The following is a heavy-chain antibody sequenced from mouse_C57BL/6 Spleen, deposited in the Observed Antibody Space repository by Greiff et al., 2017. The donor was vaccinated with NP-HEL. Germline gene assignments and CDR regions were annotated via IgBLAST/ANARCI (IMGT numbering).Heavy chain of an antibody. CDR2: IDPETGGT. CDR3: TRGGFAY. CDR1: GYTFTDYE. Sequence: VQLQQSGAELVRPGASVTLSCKASGYTFTDYEMHWVKQTPVHGLEWIGAIDPETGGTAYNQKFKGKAILTADKSPSTAYMELRSLTSEDSAVYYCTRGGFAYWGQGTLVTVSA. J-gene: IGHJ3*01. V-gene: IGHV1-15*01.